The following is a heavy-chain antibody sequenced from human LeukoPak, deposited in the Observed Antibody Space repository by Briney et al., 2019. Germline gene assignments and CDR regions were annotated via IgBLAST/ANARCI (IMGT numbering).Heavy chain of an antibody. CDR2: ISGSTGGT. CDR1: EFTFSSYA. J-gene: IGHJ4*02. D-gene: IGHD5-12*01. V-gene: IGHV3-23*01. Sequence: GGSLRLSCAASEFTFSSYAMNWVRHAPGKGLEWVSSISGSTGGTYYADYVKGRFTISRDNSKNTLYLLMHSLRAEDTAVYYCAKGAGYSGHDLSSYFDYWGQGILVTVSS. CDR3: AKGAGYSGHDLSSYFDY.